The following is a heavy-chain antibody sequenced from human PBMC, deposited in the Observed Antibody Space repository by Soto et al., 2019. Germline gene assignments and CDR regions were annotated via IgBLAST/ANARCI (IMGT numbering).Heavy chain of an antibody. J-gene: IGHJ6*02. D-gene: IGHD6-13*01. CDR2: ISYDGSNK. V-gene: IGHV3-30*18. CDR1: RFTFSSYG. CDR3: AKASSSWDGYYYYGMDV. Sequence: QVQLVESGGGVVQPGRSLRLSCAASRFTFSSYGIHWVRQAPGKGLEWVAVISYDGSNKYYADSVKGRFTISRDNSKNTMYIQMDSMRDEDSAVYYCAKASSSWDGYYYYGMDVWGPGTTVTVSS.